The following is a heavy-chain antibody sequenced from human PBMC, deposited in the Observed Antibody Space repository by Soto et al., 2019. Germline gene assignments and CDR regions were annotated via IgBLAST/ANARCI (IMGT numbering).Heavy chain of an antibody. D-gene: IGHD6-13*01. J-gene: IGHJ4*02. Sequence: EVQLVESGGGLVKPGGSLRLSCAASGFTFSSYSMKWVRQAPGKGLEWVSSISSSSSYIYYADSVKGRFTISRDNAKNSLYLQMNSLRAEDTAVYYCARDLGYSSSWYVDYWGQETLVTVSS. V-gene: IGHV3-21*01. CDR1: GFTFSSYS. CDR2: ISSSSSYI. CDR3: ARDLGYSSSWYVDY.